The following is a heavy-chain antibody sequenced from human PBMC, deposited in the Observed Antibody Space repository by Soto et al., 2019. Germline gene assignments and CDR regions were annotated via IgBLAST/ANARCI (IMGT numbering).Heavy chain of an antibody. J-gene: IGHJ4*02. CDR2: INPNSGGA. D-gene: IGHD6-19*01. V-gene: IGHV1-2*02. CDR3: ARRSSGWSDY. CDR1: GYSFSDYY. Sequence: ASVKVSCKASGYSFSDYYLHWVRQAPGQGLEWMGWINPNSGGANYAQKFQGRVTMTRDTSISTAYMELSSLTSDDTAMYYCARRSSGWSDYWGQGTLVTVSS.